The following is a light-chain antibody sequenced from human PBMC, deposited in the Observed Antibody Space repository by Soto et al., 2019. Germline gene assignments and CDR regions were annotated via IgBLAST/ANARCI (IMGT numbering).Light chain of an antibody. J-gene: IGLJ2*01. CDR3: QSYDSSLSGPVV. CDR2: GNS. CDR1: SSNIRAGYD. V-gene: IGLV1-40*01. Sequence: QSVLTQPPSVSGAPGQRVTISCTGSSSNIRAGYDVHWYQQLPGTAPKLLIYGNSNRPSGVPDRFSGSKSGTSASLAITGLQAEDEADYYCQSYDSSLSGPVVFGGGTQLTVL.